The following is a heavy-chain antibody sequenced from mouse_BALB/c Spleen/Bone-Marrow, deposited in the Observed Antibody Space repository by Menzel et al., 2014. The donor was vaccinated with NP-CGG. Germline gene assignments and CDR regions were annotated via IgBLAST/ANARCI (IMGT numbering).Heavy chain of an antibody. CDR3: ARDYGSSYYAMDY. CDR2: IWAGGST. V-gene: IGHV2-9*02. CDR1: GFSLTSYG. D-gene: IGHD1-1*01. Sequence: VHLVESGPGLVAPSQSLSITCTVSGFSLTSYGVHWVRQPPGKGLEWLGVIWAGGSTNYNSALMSRLSISKDNSKSXVFLKMNSLQTDDTAMYYCARDYGSSYYAMDYWGQGTSVTVSS. J-gene: IGHJ4*01.